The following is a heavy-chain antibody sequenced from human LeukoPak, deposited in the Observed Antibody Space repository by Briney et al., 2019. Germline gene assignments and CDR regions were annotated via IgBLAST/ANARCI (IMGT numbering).Heavy chain of an antibody. CDR3: ASQSRNSYYFDY. Sequence: PSETLSLTCTVSGGSISSGSYYWSWIRQPAGKGLEWIVRIYGSGSTNYNPSLKSRVTISVDTSKNQFSLKLSSVTAADTAVYYCASQSRNSYYFDYWGQGTLVTVSS. CDR2: IYGSGST. D-gene: IGHD2-2*01. J-gene: IGHJ4*02. CDR1: GGSISSGSYY. V-gene: IGHV4-61*02.